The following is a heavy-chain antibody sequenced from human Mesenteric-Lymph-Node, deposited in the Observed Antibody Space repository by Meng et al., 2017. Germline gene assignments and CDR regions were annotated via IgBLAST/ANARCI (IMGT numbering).Heavy chain of an antibody. J-gene: IGHJ4*02. Sequence: ASVKVSCKASGYTFTSYDINWVRQATGQGLEWMGWMNPNSGNTGYAQKFQGRVTMTRNTSISTAYMELSSLRSDDTAVYYCAREYAASAEFDYWGQGTLVTVSS. D-gene: IGHD6-13*01. CDR2: MNPNSGNT. V-gene: IGHV1-8*01. CDR1: GYTFTSYD. CDR3: AREYAASAEFDY.